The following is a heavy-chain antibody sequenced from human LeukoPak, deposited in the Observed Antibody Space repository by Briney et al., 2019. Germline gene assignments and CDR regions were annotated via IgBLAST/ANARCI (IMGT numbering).Heavy chain of an antibody. CDR1: GGSISSSSYY. V-gene: IGHV4-39*01. CDR3: ARLDTSMVYWYFDL. J-gene: IGHJ2*01. Sequence: PSETLSLTCTVSGGSISSSSYYWGWIRQPPGKGLEWIGSIYYSGSTYYNPSLKSRVTISADRSKNQFSLKLTSVTAADTAVYYCARLDTSMVYWYFDLWGRGTLVTVSS. D-gene: IGHD5-18*01. CDR2: IYYSGST.